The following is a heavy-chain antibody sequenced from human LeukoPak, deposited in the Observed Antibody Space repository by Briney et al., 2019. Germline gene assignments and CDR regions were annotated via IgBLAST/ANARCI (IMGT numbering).Heavy chain of an antibody. V-gene: IGHV3-66*03. CDR3: AKDISGTSCAEY. D-gene: IGHD2-2*01. CDR1: GFTVTSTY. J-gene: IGHJ4*02. CDR2: IYDSGRI. Sequence: PGGSLRLSCAASGFTVTSTYMNWVRQAPGKGLEWVSVIYDSGRIYYADSVKGRFTISRDNSKNTLYLQMNSLRAGDTAVYYCAKDISGTSCAEYWGQGTLVTVSS.